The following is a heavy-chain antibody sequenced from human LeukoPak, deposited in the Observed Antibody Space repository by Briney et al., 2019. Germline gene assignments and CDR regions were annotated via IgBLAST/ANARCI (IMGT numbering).Heavy chain of an antibody. Sequence: GGSLRLSCAASGFTFSSYSMNWVRQAPGKGLEWVSSISSSSSYIYYADSVKGRFTISRDNAKNSLYLQMNSLRAEDTAVYYCASVVVVAATHEYFQHWGQGTLVTVSS. CDR1: GFTFSSYS. D-gene: IGHD2-15*01. V-gene: IGHV3-21*01. CDR2: ISSSSSYI. J-gene: IGHJ1*01. CDR3: ASVVVVAATHEYFQH.